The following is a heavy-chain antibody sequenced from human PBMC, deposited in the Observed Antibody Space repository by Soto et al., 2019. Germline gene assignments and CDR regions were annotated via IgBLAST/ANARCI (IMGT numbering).Heavy chain of an antibody. V-gene: IGHV3-11*01. Sequence: GSLRLSCAASGFTFSDYYMSWIRQAPGKGLEWVSYISSSGGTIYYADSVKGRFTISRDNAKNSLYLQMNSLRAEDTAVYYCARASAAAPFDPWGQGTLVTVSS. CDR3: ARASAAAPFDP. CDR1: GFTFSDYY. CDR2: ISSSGGTI. J-gene: IGHJ5*02. D-gene: IGHD6-13*01.